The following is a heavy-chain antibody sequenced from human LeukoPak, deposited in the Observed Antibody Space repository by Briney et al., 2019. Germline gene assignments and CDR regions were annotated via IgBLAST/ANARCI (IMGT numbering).Heavy chain of an antibody. V-gene: IGHV4-30-2*01. D-gene: IGHD3-22*01. CDR1: GGSISSGGYS. CDR3: ARAGDSSGFDY. Sequence: SETLSLTCAVSGGSISSGGYSWSGIRQPPGKGLEWIGYIYHSGSTYYNPSLKSRVTISVDRSKNQFSLKLSSVTAADTAVYYCARAGDSSGFDYWGQGTLVTVSS. J-gene: IGHJ4*02. CDR2: IYHSGST.